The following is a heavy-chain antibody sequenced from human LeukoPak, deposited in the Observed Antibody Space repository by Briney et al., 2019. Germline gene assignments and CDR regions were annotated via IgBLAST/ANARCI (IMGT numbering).Heavy chain of an antibody. CDR3: ARGIKFYDYWTYFDF. Sequence: ASVRVSCKASGYTFTDYYIHWVRLAPGQGLEWMGWINPKSGETKYAQNLQGRVSLTRDSSINTASMELSGLRSDDTAVYFCARGIKFYDYWTYFDFWGQGTPVTVSS. CDR1: GYTFTDYY. D-gene: IGHD3-3*01. V-gene: IGHV1-2*02. CDR2: INPKSGET. J-gene: IGHJ4*02.